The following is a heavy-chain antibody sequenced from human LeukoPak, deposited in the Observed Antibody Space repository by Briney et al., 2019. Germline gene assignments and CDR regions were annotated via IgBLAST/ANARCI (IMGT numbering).Heavy chain of an antibody. CDR1: GYSISSGYS. J-gene: IGHJ4*02. CDR3: ARQFYGSRNYSYFFDY. Sequence: SETLSLTCTVSGYSISSGYSWGWIRQPPGKGLEWIGSIYHSGSTYYNPSLKSRVTISVDTSKNQFSLKLTSVTAADTAVYYCARQFYGSRNYSYFFDYWGQGALVTVSS. V-gene: IGHV4-38-2*02. D-gene: IGHD3-10*01. CDR2: IYHSGST.